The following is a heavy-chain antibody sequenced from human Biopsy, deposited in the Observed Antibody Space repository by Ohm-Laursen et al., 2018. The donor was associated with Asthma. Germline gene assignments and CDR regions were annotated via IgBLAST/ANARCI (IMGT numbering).Heavy chain of an antibody. J-gene: IGHJ4*02. CDR3: AREGVAGTHIED. CDR2: ISYDGSSI. Sequence: SLRLSCSASRFTYEMHCGRQAPGKGLEWVAVISYDGSSIYYADSVKGRFTISRDNSKNTLSLQMNSLTAEDTAVYYCAREGVAGTHIEDWGQGTLVTVSS. V-gene: IGHV3-30-3*01. CDR1: RFTYE. D-gene: IGHD6-19*01.